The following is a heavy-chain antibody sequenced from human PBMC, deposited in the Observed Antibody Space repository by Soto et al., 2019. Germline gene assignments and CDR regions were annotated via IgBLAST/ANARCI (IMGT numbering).Heavy chain of an antibody. CDR2: INAGNGNT. D-gene: IGHD1-26*01. Sequence: QVQLVQSGAEEKKPGASVKVSCKASGYTFTSYAMHWVRQAPGQRLEWMGWINAGNGNTKYSQKFQGRVTITRDTSASSVYVELSSLRSEDTAVYYCARGEGVVGGYWGQGSQVSVSS. J-gene: IGHJ4*02. CDR3: ARGEGVVGGY. CDR1: GYTFTSYA. V-gene: IGHV1-3*05.